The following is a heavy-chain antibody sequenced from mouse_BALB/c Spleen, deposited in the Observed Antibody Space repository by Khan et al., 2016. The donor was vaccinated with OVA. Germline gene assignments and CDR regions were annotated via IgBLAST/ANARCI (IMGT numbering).Heavy chain of an antibody. CDR2: ISGGGDYT. V-gene: IGHV5-6*01. CDR1: GFTFSSYS. Sequence: EVELVESGGDLVKPGGSLKLSCAASGFTFSSYSMSWVRQTPDKRLEWVASISGGGDYTYYPDSVKGRFTISRDNAKNTLYLQMGDLKSEDTARYYCADDGYGAFAYWGQGTLVTVSA. D-gene: IGHD1-1*02. J-gene: IGHJ3*01. CDR3: ADDGYGAFAY.